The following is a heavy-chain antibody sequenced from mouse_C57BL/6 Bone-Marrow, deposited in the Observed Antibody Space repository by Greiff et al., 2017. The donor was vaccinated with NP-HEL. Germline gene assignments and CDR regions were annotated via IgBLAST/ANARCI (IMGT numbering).Heavy chain of an antibody. V-gene: IGHV7-3*01. CDR1: GFTFTDYY. CDR3: ARLRQLRLRAMDY. CDR2: IRNKANGYTT. D-gene: IGHD3-2*02. Sequence: EVMLVESGGGLVQPGGSLSLSCAASGFTFTDYYMSWVRQPPGKALEWLGFIRNKANGYTTEYSASVKGRFTISRDNSQSILYLQMNALRAEDSATYYCARLRQLRLRAMDYWGQGTSVTVSS. J-gene: IGHJ4*01.